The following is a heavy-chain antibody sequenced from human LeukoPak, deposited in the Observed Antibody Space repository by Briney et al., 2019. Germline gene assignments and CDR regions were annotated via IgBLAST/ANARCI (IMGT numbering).Heavy chain of an antibody. V-gene: IGHV1-2*02. CDR1: GYTFTAYF. CDR2: INPNTGGT. J-gene: IGHJ4*02. CDR3: ARADSGYDAIDY. D-gene: IGHD5-12*01. Sequence: ASVRVSCKTSGYTFTAYFMHWVRQAPGQGLECVGLINPNTGGTDYEQKFQGRVTMTRDTSINTAYMELNRLEYDDTAVYYCARADSGYDAIDYWGQGTLVTVSS.